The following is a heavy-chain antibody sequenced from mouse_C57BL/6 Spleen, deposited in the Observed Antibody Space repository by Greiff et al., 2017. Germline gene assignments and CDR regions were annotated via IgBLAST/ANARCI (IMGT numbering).Heavy chain of an antibody. CDR3: ARSGSYGNYDAMDY. CDR1: GYTFTSYW. Sequence: VQLQQPGAELVKPGASVKLSCKASGYTFTSYWMHWVKQRPGRGLEWIGRIDPNSGGTKYNEKFKSKATLTVDKPSSTAYSQRSSLTSEDSAVYYCARSGSYGNYDAMDYWGQGTSVTVSS. D-gene: IGHD2-1*01. V-gene: IGHV1-72*01. CDR2: IDPNSGGT. J-gene: IGHJ4*01.